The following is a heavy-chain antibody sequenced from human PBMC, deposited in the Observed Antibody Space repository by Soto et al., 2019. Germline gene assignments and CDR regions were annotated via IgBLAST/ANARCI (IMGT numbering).Heavy chain of an antibody. CDR3: AKLVIGYCSGNTCDDY. J-gene: IGHJ4*02. Sequence: VQLLESGGGLIQPGGSLRLSCAASGFTFSYGIHWLRQAPGKGLEWVAYISYDSSNKFYGDSVKGRFTISRDNSKNTQFPQMNSLRAEDTAVYYCAKLVIGYCSGNTCDDYWGQGTLVAVSS. CDR1: GFTFSYG. D-gene: IGHD2-15*01. V-gene: IGHV3-30*18. CDR2: ISYDSSNK.